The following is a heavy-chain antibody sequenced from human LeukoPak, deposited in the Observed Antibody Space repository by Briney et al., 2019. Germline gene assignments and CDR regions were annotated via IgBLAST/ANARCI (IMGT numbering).Heavy chain of an antibody. CDR1: GFTVSSNY. CDR2: IYSGGST. V-gene: IGHV3-66*01. J-gene: IGHJ3*02. Sequence: GGSLRLSCAASGFTVSSNYMSWVRQAPGKGLEWVSVIYSGGSTHYADSVKGRFTISRDNSKNTLYLQMNSLRAEDTAVYYCASGYCSTTSCAHDAFDIWGQGTMVTVSS. D-gene: IGHD2-2*01. CDR3: ASGYCSTTSCAHDAFDI.